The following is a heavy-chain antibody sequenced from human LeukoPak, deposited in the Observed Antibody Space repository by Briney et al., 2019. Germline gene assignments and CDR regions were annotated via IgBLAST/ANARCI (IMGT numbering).Heavy chain of an antibody. V-gene: IGHV1-8*01. CDR2: MNPNSGNT. Sequence: ASVKVSCKASGYTFTSYDINWVRQATGQGLEWMGWMNPNSGNTGYAQKFQGRVTMTRNTSISTAYMELSSLRSEDTAVYYCARAGYCSGGSCYDYYYMDVWGKGTTVTVS. CDR1: GYTFTSYD. J-gene: IGHJ6*03. D-gene: IGHD2-15*01. CDR3: ARAGYCSGGSCYDYYYMDV.